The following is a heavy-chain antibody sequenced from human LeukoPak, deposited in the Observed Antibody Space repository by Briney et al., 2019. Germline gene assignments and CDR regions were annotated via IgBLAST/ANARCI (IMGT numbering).Heavy chain of an antibody. V-gene: IGHV4-34*01. Sequence: SETLSLTCAVSGGSFSGYYWGWIRQSPGKGLEWIGEINHSGTTNYNPSLKSRVTISVDTSKNQFSLKLSSVTAADTAVYYCAIQQPGISVPGTIYAFDIWGQGTMVTVSS. CDR1: GGSFSGYY. CDR2: INHSGTT. J-gene: IGHJ3*02. CDR3: AIQQPGISVPGTIYAFDI. D-gene: IGHD6-13*01.